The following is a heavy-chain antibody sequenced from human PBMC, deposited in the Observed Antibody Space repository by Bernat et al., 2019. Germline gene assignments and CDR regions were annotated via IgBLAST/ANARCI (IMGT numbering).Heavy chain of an antibody. J-gene: IGHJ6*03. CDR3: ARCQSYSNPYYYYCYYMDV. CDR1: GFTFGDYA. Sequence: EVQLVESGGGLVQPGRSLRLPCTASGFTFGDYAMSWVRQAPGKGLEWVSYISSSGSTIYHADSVKSRFTISRDDAKNSLYLQMNSLRAEDTAVYYWARCQSYSNPYYYYCYYMDVWGKGTTVTVSS. CDR2: ISSSGSTI. V-gene: IGHV3-48*03. D-gene: IGHD4-11*01.